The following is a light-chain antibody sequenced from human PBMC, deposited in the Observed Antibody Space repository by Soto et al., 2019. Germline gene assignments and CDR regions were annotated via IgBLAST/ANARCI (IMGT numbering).Light chain of an antibody. Sequence: QSVLTQPPSVSGAPGQWVTISCTGSSSNFGAGYDVHWYQQLPGTAPKLLIYDNSNRPSGVPDRFSASKSGTSASLAITGLQTEDEADYYCQSYDSRLSGVVFGGGTKLTVL. CDR2: DNS. CDR3: QSYDSRLSGVV. V-gene: IGLV1-40*01. J-gene: IGLJ2*01. CDR1: SSNFGAGYD.